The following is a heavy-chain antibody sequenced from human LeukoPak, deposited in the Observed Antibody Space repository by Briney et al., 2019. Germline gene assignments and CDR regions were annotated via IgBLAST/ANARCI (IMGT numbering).Heavy chain of an antibody. CDR3: GRSMDRSGWYGWVDP. V-gene: IGHV1-18*01. Sequence: ASVKVSCKASVYTFATYGITWVRQAPGQGLEFMGWITAYNGNTKYAQKLQGRVTMTTDASTNTAYMELRSLRSDDTAVYYCGRSMDRSGWYGWVDPWGQGTLVTVSS. CDR2: ITAYNGNT. J-gene: IGHJ5*02. D-gene: IGHD6-19*01. CDR1: VYTFATYG.